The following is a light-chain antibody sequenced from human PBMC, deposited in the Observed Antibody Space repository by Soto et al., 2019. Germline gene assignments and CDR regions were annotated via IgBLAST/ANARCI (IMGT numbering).Light chain of an antibody. CDR1: QSISSW. Sequence: DIQMTQSPSTLSASVGDRVTITCRASQSISSWLAWYQQKSGKAPKLLIHDASSLESGVPSRFSGNGSGTEFTLTISSLQPDDFATYYCQYYSSYSPTFGPGTTVDIK. J-gene: IGKJ3*01. V-gene: IGKV1-5*01. CDR3: QYYSSYSPT. CDR2: DAS.